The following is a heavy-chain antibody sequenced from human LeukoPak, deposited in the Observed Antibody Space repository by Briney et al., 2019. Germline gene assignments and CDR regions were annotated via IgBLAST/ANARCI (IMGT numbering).Heavy chain of an antibody. CDR3: ARVSYYDSSGYSYAGLFDY. V-gene: IGHV3-7*01. CDR2: IKQDGSEK. D-gene: IGHD3-22*01. J-gene: IGHJ4*02. CDR1: GFTFSRYW. Sequence: QPGGSLRLSCAASGFTFSRYWMSWVRQAPGKGLEWVANIKQDGSEKYYVDSVKGRFTISRDNAKNSLYLQMNSLRVEDTAVYYCARVSYYDSSGYSYAGLFDYWGQGTLVTVSS.